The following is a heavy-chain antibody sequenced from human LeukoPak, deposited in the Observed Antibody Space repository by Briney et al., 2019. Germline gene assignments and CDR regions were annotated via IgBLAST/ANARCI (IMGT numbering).Heavy chain of an antibody. V-gene: IGHV4-4*09. D-gene: IGHD3-3*01. J-gene: IGHJ6*03. CDR1: GGSISSYD. CDR3: AGGSRSGYYYMDV. CDR2: IYTSGGT. Sequence: SETLSLTCPVSGGSISSYDWSWIRQPPGKGLEWIGYIYTSGGTNYNPSLKSRVTISVDTSKNQFSLKLSSVTAADTAVYYCAGGSRSGYYYMDVWGKGTTVTVSS.